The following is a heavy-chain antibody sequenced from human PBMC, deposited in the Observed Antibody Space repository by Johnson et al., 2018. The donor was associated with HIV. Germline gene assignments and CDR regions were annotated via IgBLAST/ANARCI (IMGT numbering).Heavy chain of an antibody. J-gene: IGHJ3*02. Sequence: VQLVESGGGLVKPGGSLRLSCAASGFTFSRYWMHWVRQAPGKGLVWVSHFNTDGSTTSYADSVKGRFTISRDNAKNTLFLQMHSLRAEDTAVYYCAKDPMVATPANAFDIWGQGTMVTVSS. CDR1: GFTFSRYW. CDR3: AKDPMVATPANAFDI. D-gene: IGHD5-12*01. V-gene: IGHV3-74*01. CDR2: FNTDGSTT.